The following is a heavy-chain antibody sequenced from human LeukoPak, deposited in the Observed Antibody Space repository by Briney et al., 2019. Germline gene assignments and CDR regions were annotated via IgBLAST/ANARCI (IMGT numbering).Heavy chain of an antibody. J-gene: IGHJ6*03. Sequence: SETLSLTCTVSGGSISSGSYYWSWIRQPAGKGLEWIGRIYTSGSTNYNPSLKSRVTISVDTSKNQFSLKLSSVTAADTAVYYCARERELLRQDYYYYYMDVWGKGTTVTVSS. CDR1: GGSISSGSYY. V-gene: IGHV4-61*02. CDR2: IYTSGST. CDR3: ARERELLRQDYYYYYMDV. D-gene: IGHD1-26*01.